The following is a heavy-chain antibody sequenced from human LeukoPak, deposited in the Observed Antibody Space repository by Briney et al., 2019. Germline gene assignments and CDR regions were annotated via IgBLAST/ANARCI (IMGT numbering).Heavy chain of an antibody. CDR3: AKTNRPGGYCSGGSCYFIDY. D-gene: IGHD2-15*01. Sequence: PGGSLRLSCAASGFTFSSYGMSWVRQAPGKGLEWVSAISGSGGSTYYADSVKGRFTISRDNSKNTLYLQMNSLRAEDTAVYYCAKTNRPGGYCSGGSCYFIDYWGQGTLVTVSS. CDR1: GFTFSSYG. J-gene: IGHJ4*02. CDR2: ISGSGGST. V-gene: IGHV3-23*01.